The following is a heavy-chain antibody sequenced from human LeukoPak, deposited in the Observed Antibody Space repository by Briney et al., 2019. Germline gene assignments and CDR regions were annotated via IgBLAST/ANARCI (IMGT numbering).Heavy chain of an antibody. Sequence: PSETLSLTCTVSGGSISSYYWSWIRQPAGQGLEWIGRIYTSGSTNYNPSLKSRVTMSVDTSKNQFSLKLSSVTAVDTAVYYCARGAARIAAAGTDWYFDLWGRGTLVTVSS. V-gene: IGHV4-4*07. D-gene: IGHD6-13*01. CDR1: GGSISSYY. CDR3: ARGAARIAAAGTDWYFDL. CDR2: IYTSGST. J-gene: IGHJ2*01.